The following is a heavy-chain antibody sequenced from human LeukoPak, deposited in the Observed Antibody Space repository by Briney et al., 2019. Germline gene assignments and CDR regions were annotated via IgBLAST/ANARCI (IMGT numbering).Heavy chain of an antibody. J-gene: IGHJ5*02. CDR3: ARHYRGPPRRGDNYFDP. CDR2: IYPSDSDT. Sequence: GESLQSSCKGSGYRFTNYWVGWVRQMPGKGLEWMGIIYPSDSDTRYSPSFQGQVTISADKSINTAYLQWSSLKASDTAIYYCARHYRGPPRRGDNYFDPWGQGTLVTVSS. V-gene: IGHV5-51*01. CDR1: GYRFTNYW. D-gene: IGHD4/OR15-4a*01.